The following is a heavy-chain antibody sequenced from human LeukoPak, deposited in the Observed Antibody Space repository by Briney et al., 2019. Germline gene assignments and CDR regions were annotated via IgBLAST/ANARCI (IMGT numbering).Heavy chain of an antibody. CDR3: AREEYYFDY. J-gene: IGHJ4*02. CDR1: GFTFSSYA. V-gene: IGHV3-30-3*01. Sequence: GRSLRLSCAASGFTFSSYAMHWVRQAPGKGLEWLAVISYDGSNKYYADSVKGRFTISRDNSKNTLYLQMNSLRAEDTAVYYCAREEYYFDYWGQGTLVTVSS. D-gene: IGHD3-10*01. CDR2: ISYDGSNK.